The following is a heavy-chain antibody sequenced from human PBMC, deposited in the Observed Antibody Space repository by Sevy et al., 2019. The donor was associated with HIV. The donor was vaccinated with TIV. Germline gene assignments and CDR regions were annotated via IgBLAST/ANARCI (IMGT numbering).Heavy chain of an antibody. CDR3: ARFLEGRNYKYYGMDV. Sequence: ASVKVSCKASGYTLTSHDIIWVRQATGQGLEWMGWMNPNNGNRAYAQKFQDRVILTRNTAIGTAYMELSSLRSDDTAVYYCARFLEGRNYKYYGMDVWGQGTTVTVSS. J-gene: IGHJ6*02. CDR2: MNPNNGNR. CDR1: GYTLTSHD. V-gene: IGHV1-8*01. D-gene: IGHD3-3*01.